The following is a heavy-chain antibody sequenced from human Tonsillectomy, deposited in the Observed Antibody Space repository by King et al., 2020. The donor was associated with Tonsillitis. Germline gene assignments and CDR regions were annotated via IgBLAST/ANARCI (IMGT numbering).Heavy chain of an antibody. CDR1: GGAFSSYA. CDR3: ARDWSTYCGGDCYIGGFDP. D-gene: IGHD2-21*02. J-gene: IGHJ5*02. V-gene: IGHV1-69*06. CDR2: IIPIFDTA. Sequence: VQLVQSGAEVKKPGSSVKVSCKASGGAFSSYAFSWVRQAPGQGLEWMGGIIPIFDTANFAPPFHGRVTLTTDKSTSTAYMELSSLRSEDTAVYYCARDWSTYCGGDCYIGGFDPWGQGTLVTVSS.